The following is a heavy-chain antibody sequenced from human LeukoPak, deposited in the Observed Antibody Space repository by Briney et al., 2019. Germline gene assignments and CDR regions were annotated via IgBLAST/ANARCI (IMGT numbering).Heavy chain of an antibody. D-gene: IGHD5-24*01. CDR3: VRGFDGYFGFDL. Sequence: GGSPRLSCAAPGFTFTTYWMSWVRLAPGKGLEWVANINQDGSETFYVDSVKGRFTISRDNGKNSMFVQMDSLRAEDTAVYYCVRGFDGYFGFDLWGQGTMVTVSS. CDR1: GFTFTTYW. CDR2: INQDGSET. V-gene: IGHV3-7*05. J-gene: IGHJ3*01.